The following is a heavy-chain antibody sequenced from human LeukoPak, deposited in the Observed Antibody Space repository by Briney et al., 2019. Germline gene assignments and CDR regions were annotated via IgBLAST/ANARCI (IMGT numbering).Heavy chain of an antibody. D-gene: IGHD3-10*01. J-gene: IGHJ4*02. Sequence: GGSLRLSCAASGFTFSDYWMTWVRQAPGKGLEWVANINQDGSKKYYLDSVKGRFTISRDNAKNSLYLQMNSLRAEDTAVYYCAKEVGGSGSFWSQGTLVTVSS. CDR2: INQDGSKK. CDR1: GFTFSDYW. V-gene: IGHV3-7*01. CDR3: AKEVGGSGSF.